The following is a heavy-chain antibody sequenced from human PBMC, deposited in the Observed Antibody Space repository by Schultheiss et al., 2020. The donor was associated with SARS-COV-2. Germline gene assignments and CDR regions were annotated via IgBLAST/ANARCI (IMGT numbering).Heavy chain of an antibody. D-gene: IGHD2-21*01. J-gene: IGHJ4*02. V-gene: IGHV4-59*08. CDR3: ARRAYCGDDCFPFDY. CDR1: GASISSYY. CDR2: IAYSGST. Sequence: SQTLSLTCSVSGASISSYYWSCVRQPPGRGLEWIGYIAYSGSTNYNPSLKSRVTISLDTSNNQLSLILSSVTAADTAVYYCARRAYCGDDCFPFDYWGQGTLVTVSS.